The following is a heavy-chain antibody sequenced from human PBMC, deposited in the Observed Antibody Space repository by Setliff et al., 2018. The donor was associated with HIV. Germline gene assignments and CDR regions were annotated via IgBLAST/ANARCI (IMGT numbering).Heavy chain of an antibody. J-gene: IGHJ4*02. CDR1: GFTFSNAW. CDR3: VIGSAARPFDY. CDR2: IRSEAYGGTT. V-gene: IGHV3-15*08. D-gene: IGHD6-6*01. Sequence: GGSLRLSCAASGFTFSNAWMNWVRQAPGKGLEWVGFIRSEAYGGTTEYAASVKGRFTISRDDSKNSLHLQMNSLETEDTAVYYCVIGSAARPFDYWGQGTLVTVSS.